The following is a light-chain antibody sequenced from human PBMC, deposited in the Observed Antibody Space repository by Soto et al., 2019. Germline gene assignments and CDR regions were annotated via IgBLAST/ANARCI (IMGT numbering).Light chain of an antibody. V-gene: IGKV1-9*01. J-gene: IGKJ4*01. Sequence: IQLTQSPSSLSASVGDSVTITCRASQGITSYLAWYQQKPGKAPNLLIYGASTLQSGVPSRFSDSGSGTDFTLTINSLQAEDFATYYCQQTRSYPSTFGGGTKVDIK. CDR1: QGITSY. CDR3: QQTRSYPST. CDR2: GAS.